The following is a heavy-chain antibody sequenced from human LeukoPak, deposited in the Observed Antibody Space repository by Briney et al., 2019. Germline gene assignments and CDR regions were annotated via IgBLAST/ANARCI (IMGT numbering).Heavy chain of an antibody. V-gene: IGHV1-69*05. CDR3: ARPRQDDFWSGTLAS. D-gene: IGHD3-3*01. J-gene: IGHJ5*01. CDR1: GYTFTSYG. CDR2: IIPIFGTA. Sequence: SVKVSCKASGYTFTSYGISWVRQAPGQGREWMGRIIPIFGTANYAQKFQGRVTITTDESTSTAYMELSSLRSEDTAVYYCARPRQDDFWSGTLASWGQGTLVTVSS.